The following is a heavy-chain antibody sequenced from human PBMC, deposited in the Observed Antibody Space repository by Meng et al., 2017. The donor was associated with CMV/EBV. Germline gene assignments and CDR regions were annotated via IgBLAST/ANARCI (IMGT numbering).Heavy chain of an antibody. CDR2: ISAYNGNT. Sequence: QVLLVQSGAEMKKPGASGKVSCKAAGYPFTTYGITWVRQAPGQSLEWMGWISAYNGNTNYAQKLQGRVTMTTDTSTSTAYMDLRSLRSDDTAVYYCARDSAVGATTFDYWGQGTPVTVSS. V-gene: IGHV1-18*01. J-gene: IGHJ4*02. CDR3: ARDSAVGATTFDY. D-gene: IGHD1-26*01. CDR1: GYPFTTYG.